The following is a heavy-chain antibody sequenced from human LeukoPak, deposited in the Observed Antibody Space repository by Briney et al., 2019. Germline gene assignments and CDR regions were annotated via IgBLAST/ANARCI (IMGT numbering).Heavy chain of an antibody. CDR1: GNDFSDFY. Sequence: ASVKVSCKASGNDFSDFYFNWVRQAPGRGLEWVGWINPHSRATHYAQRFRGRVTVEASISTGYMELNSPTSDDTAVYYCVTTSVTHTRDPWGQGTLVTVSS. CDR3: VTTSVTHTRDP. D-gene: IGHD5/OR15-5a*01. CDR2: INPHSRAT. J-gene: IGHJ5*02. V-gene: IGHV1-2*02.